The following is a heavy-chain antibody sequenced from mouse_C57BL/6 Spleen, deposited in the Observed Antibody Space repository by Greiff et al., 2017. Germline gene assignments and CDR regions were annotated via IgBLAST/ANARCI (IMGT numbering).Heavy chain of an antibody. CDR1: GYAFSSSW. CDR3: ARWGGNGYFDD. D-gene: IGHD2-1*01. V-gene: IGHV1-82*01. J-gene: IGHJ1*03. CDR2: IYPGDGDT. Sequence: VQLQQSGPELVKPGASVKISCNASGYAFSSSWMNWVKQRPGKGLEWIGRIYPGDGDTNYNGKFKGKATLTADKSSSTTYMQLSSLTSEDSAVYFCARWGGNGYFDDWGKGTTVTVSS.